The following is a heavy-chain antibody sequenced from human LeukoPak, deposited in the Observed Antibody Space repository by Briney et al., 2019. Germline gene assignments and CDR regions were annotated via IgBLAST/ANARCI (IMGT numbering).Heavy chain of an antibody. V-gene: IGHV4-34*01. CDR3: ARDLRPRYSSELYFDY. D-gene: IGHD3-22*01. CDR2: INHSGST. J-gene: IGHJ4*02. Sequence: SETLSLTCAVYGGSFSGYYWSWIRQPPEEGLEWVGEINHSGSTNYNPFLKSRVTISVDTSKNQFSLKLSSVTAADTAVYYCARDLRPRYSSELYFDYWGQGTLVTVSS. CDR1: GGSFSGYY.